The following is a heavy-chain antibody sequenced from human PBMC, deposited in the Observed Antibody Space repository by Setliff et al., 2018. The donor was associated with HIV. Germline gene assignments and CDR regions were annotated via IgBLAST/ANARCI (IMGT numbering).Heavy chain of an antibody. CDR3: ARDLLGYCSSTSCHSHYMDV. CDR2: IYYSGST. Sequence: SETLSLTCTVSGGSISSYYWSWIRQPPGKGLEWIGYIYYSGSTNYNPSLKSRVTISVVTSKNQFSLKLSSVTAADTAVYYCARDLLGYCSSTSCHSHYMDVWGKGTTVTVSS. J-gene: IGHJ6*03. CDR1: GGSISSYY. D-gene: IGHD2-2*01. V-gene: IGHV4-59*01.